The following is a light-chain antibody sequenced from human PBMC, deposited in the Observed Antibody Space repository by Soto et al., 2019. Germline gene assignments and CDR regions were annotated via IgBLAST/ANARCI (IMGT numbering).Light chain of an antibody. CDR3: QQYGSSTYT. Sequence: EIVLTQSPGTLSLSPGERVTLSCRASQSVDNNYLAWYQQRPSQAPRLLIYGASSRATGTPDRFSGSGSGTDFTLTISRLEPEDFAVYYCQQYGSSTYTFGQGTKLEIK. CDR2: GAS. J-gene: IGKJ2*01. V-gene: IGKV3-20*01. CDR1: QSVDNNY.